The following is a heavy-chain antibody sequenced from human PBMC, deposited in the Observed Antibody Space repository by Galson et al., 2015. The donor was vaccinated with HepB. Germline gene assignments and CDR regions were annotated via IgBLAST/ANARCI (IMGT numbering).Heavy chain of an antibody. CDR3: AKDNESRGFDH. Sequence: SLRLSCAASGFTFSIYGMTWVRQAPGKGLEWISTINDNGLKTYYADSVKGRFTISRDNSKSALFLQIDSLRVKDTAVYYCAKDNESRGFDHWGQGTLVTVSS. J-gene: IGHJ4*02. CDR2: INDNGLKT. V-gene: IGHV3-23*01. CDR1: GFTFSIYG. D-gene: IGHD2-8*01.